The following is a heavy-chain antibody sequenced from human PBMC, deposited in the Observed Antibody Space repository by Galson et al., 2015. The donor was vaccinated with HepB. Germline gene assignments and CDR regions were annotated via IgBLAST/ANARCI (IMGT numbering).Heavy chain of an antibody. CDR2: IKQDGSEK. CDR1: GFTFSSYW. Sequence: SLRLSCAASGFTFSSYWMSWVRQAPGKGLEWVANIKQDGSEKYYVDSVKGRFTISRDNAKNSLYLQMNSLRAEDTAVYYCARYYDFWSGYYRRYYYYMDVWVKGTTFTVSS. V-gene: IGHV3-7*03. CDR3: ARYYDFWSGYYRRYYYYMDV. D-gene: IGHD3-3*01. J-gene: IGHJ6*03.